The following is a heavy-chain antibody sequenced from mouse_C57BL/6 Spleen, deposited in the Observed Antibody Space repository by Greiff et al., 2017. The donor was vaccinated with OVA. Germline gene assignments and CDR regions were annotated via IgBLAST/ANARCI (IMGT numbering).Heavy chain of an antibody. CDR2: ISSGGDYI. D-gene: IGHD2-1*01. CDR1: GFTFSSYA. V-gene: IGHV5-9-1*02. CDR3: TRSFYYGNYKYFDV. Sequence: EVQRVESGEGLVKPGGSLKLSCAASGFTFSSYAMSWVRQTPEKRLEWVAYISSGGDYIYYADTVKGRFTISRDNARNTLYLQMSSLKSEDTAMYYCTRSFYYGNYKYFDVWGTGTTVTVSS. J-gene: IGHJ1*03.